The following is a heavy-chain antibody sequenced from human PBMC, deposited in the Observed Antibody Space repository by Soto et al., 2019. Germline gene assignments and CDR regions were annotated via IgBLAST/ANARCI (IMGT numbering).Heavy chain of an antibody. D-gene: IGHD2-2*01. CDR1: GGTFSNYT. CDR2: IIPVFGTT. J-gene: IGHJ6*02. CDR3: ERSSPYIVVRKPTGNQDYYGMDV. Sequence: QVQLVQSGAEVKKPGSSVKVFCKASGGTFSNYTISWVRQAPGQGLEWMGGIIPVFGTTDYEKKFQGRVPITADGATSTANMKLSRLRSADTAVYYCERSSPYIVVRKPTGNQDYYGMDVWGQGTTVTVSS. V-gene: IGHV1-69*19.